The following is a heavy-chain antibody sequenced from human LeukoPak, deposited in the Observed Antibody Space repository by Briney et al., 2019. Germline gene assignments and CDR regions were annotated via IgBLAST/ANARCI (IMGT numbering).Heavy chain of an antibody. CDR2: IYYSGST. CDR1: GGSISSYY. V-gene: IGHV4-59*01. Sequence: SETLSLTCTVSGGSISSYYWSWIRQPPGKGLEWIGYIYYSGSTNYNPSLKSRVTISVDKSKNQFSLKLSSVTAADTAVYYWARTKGELDYYNYGMDVWGQGTTVTVPS. D-gene: IGHD3-10*01. J-gene: IGHJ6*02. CDR3: ARTKGELDYYNYGMDV.